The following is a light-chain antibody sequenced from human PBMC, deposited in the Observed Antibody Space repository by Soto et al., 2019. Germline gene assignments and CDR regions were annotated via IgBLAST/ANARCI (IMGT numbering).Light chain of an antibody. CDR3: QQYDKQPVT. J-gene: IGKJ4*01. CDR1: QDISNF. CDR2: DVS. V-gene: IGKV1-33*01. Sequence: DIQMTQSPSSLSASVGDRVTITCQASQDISNFLNWYHQTAGKAPRLLIYDVSSLQPGVASRFSGSGSGTYFSLTINSLQPEDIGTFYCQQYDKQPVTFGGGTKVEIK.